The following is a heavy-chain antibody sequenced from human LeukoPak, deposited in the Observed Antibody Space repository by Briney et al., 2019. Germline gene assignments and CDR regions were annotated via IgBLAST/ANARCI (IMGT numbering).Heavy chain of an antibody. D-gene: IGHD7-27*01. CDR1: GFTFSSYA. CDR2: ISGSGGST. J-gene: IGHJ4*02. Sequence: GGSLRLSCAASGFTFSSYAMSWVRQAPGKGLEWVSAISGSGGSTYYADSVKGRFTISRDNAKNSLYLQMNSLRAEDTAVYYCARDLNWETYWGQGTLVTVSS. CDR3: ARDLNWETY. V-gene: IGHV3-23*01.